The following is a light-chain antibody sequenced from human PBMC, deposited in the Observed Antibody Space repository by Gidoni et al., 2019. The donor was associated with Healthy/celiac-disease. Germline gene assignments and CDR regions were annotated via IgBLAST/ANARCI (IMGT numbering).Light chain of an antibody. J-gene: IGKJ1*01. CDR3: QQYNNWPPTWT. CDR2: GAS. V-gene: IGKV3-15*01. Sequence: EIVMTQSPATLSVSPGERATLSCRASQSVSSNLAWYQQKPGQAPRLLIYGASTRATGIPARFSGSGSGTEFTLTISSLQSEDFAVYYCQQYNNWPPTWTFXQXTKVDIK. CDR1: QSVSSN.